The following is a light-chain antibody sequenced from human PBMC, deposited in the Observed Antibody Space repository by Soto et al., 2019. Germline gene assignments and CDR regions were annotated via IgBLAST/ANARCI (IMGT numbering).Light chain of an antibody. Sequence: VMTQSPVTLSVSPGERATLSCWASETVATNLAWYQQKPGQAPRLLISGASTRAAGISDRLRGSGSGTEFTLTISSLRSEDSAIYYCQQYFEWPPMTFGQGTKVEI. CDR1: ETVATN. V-gene: IGKV3-15*01. CDR3: QQYFEWPPMT. J-gene: IGKJ1*01. CDR2: GAS.